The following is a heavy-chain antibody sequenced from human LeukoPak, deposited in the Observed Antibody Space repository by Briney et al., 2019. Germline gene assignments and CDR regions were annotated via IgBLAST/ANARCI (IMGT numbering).Heavy chain of an antibody. V-gene: IGHV3-43*02. J-gene: IGHJ1*01. D-gene: IGHD3-22*01. CDR2: ISGDGGST. Sequence: GGSLRLSCAASGFTFDDYAMHWVRQAPGKSLEWVSLISGDGGSTYYADSVKGRFTISRDNSKNSLYLQMNSLRTEDTALYYCAKDWQYYYDSSGYLQHWGQGTLVTVSS. CDR1: GFTFDDYA. CDR3: AKDWQYYYDSSGYLQH.